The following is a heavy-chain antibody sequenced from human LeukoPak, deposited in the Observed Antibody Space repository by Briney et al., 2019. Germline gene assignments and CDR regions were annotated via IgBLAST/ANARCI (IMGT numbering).Heavy chain of an antibody. D-gene: IGHD4-23*01. V-gene: IGHV3-23*01. CDR3: ARAGAVVTIDY. CDR1: GFTFTNYA. Sequence: GGSLRLSCAASGFTFTNYAMNWVRQAPGKGLEWVSTSGSGGSPFYADSVKGRFTISRDNSKNTLYLQMNSLRAEDTAVYYCARAGAVVTIDYWGQGTLVTVSS. CDR2: SGSGGSP. J-gene: IGHJ4*02.